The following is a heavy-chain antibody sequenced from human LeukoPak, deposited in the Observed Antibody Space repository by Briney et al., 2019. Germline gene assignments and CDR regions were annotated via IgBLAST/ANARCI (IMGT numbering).Heavy chain of an antibody. J-gene: IGHJ6*02. CDR2: ISSSGSTI. CDR1: GFTFSSYE. CDR3: ARVVNYYYGVDV. V-gene: IGHV3-48*03. Sequence: GGSLRLSCAASGFTFSSYEMNWVRQAPGKGPEWVSYISSSGSTIYYADSVKGRFTISRDNAENSLYLQMNSLRAEDTAVYYCARVVNYYYGVDVWGQGTTVTVYS. D-gene: IGHD3-16*02.